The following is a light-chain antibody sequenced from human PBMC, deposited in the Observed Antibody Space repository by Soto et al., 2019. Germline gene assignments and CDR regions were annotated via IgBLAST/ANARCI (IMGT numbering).Light chain of an antibody. J-gene: IGKJ2*01. CDR3: QQYGSSPVT. CDR1: QSVSRRY. V-gene: IGKV3-20*01. Sequence: EMVLTQSPGTLSLSPGERATLSCRASQSVSRRYLAWYQKKPGQVPRLLIHDASSRATGIPDRFSGSGSGTDFTLTVSRLEPEDFAVYYCQQYGSSPVTFGQGTKVEIK. CDR2: DAS.